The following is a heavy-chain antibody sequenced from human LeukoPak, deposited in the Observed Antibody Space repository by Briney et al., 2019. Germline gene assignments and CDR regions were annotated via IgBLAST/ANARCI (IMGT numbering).Heavy chain of an antibody. J-gene: IGHJ3*02. CDR1: GYTFTGYY. Sequence: ASVKVSCKASGYTFTGYYMHWVRQAPGQGLEWMGWMNPNSGNTGYAQKFQGRVTMTRHTSISTAYMELSSLRSEDTAVYYCARVGRDDAFDIWGQGTVVTVSS. V-gene: IGHV1-8*02. CDR2: MNPNSGNT. CDR3: ARVGRDDAFDI.